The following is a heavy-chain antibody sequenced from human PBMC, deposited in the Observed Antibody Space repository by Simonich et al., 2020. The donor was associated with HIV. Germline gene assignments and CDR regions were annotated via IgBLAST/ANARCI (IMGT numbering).Heavy chain of an antibody. CDR3: ARGPNTGGYDSF. D-gene: IGHD5-12*01. V-gene: IGHV1-2*02. CDR2: INPKNGDT. J-gene: IGHJ4*02. Sequence: QVQLVQSGAEVKKPGASVKVSCKASGYTFTAYYMHWVRQAPGQGLEWMGWINPKNGDTNVAQKFQGRVSMIRDTSNSTAFMELSSLRSDDTAVYYCARGPNTGGYDSFGGQGTLVTVSS. CDR1: GYTFTAYY.